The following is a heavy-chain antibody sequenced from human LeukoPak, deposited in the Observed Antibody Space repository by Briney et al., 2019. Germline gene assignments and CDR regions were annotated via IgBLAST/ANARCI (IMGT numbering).Heavy chain of an antibody. Sequence: GGSLRLSCAASGFTFSSYGMHWIRQAPGKGLEWVAFIRYDGSNKYYADSVKGRFTISRDNSKNTLYLQMNSLRAEDTAVYYCAKDKTYYYDSSGYTPMDYWDQGTLVTVSS. CDR3: AKDKTYYYDSSGYTPMDY. V-gene: IGHV3-30*02. D-gene: IGHD3-22*01. CDR1: GFTFSSYG. CDR2: IRYDGSNK. J-gene: IGHJ4*02.